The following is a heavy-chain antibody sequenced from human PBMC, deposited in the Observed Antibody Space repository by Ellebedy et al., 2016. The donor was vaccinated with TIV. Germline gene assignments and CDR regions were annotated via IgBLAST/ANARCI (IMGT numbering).Heavy chain of an antibody. CDR1: GDSVSSNSAA. D-gene: IGHD6-19*01. V-gene: IGHV6-1*01. CDR3: AREAGYSSGWYGMEAFDI. J-gene: IGHJ3*02. CDR2: TYYRSKWYN. Sequence: SQTPSLTCAISGDSVSSNSAAWNWIRQSPSRGLEWLGRTYYRSKWYNDYAVSVKSRITINPDTSKNQFSLQLNSVTPEDTAVYYCAREAGYSSGWYGMEAFDIWGQGTMVTVSS.